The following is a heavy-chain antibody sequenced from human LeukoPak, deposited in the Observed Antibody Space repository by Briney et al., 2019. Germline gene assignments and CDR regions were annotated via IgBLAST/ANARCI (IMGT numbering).Heavy chain of an antibody. CDR1: GASISSSTYY. D-gene: IGHD2-2*01. V-gene: IGHV4-39*07. Sequence: KPSETLSLTCSVSGASISSSTYYWGWIRQPPGKGLEWIGEINHSGSTNYNPSLKSRVTISVDTSKNQFSLKLSSVTAADTAVYYCARGRNCSSTSCYAGWFDPWGQGTLVTVSS. CDR2: INHSGST. J-gene: IGHJ5*02. CDR3: ARGRNCSSTSCYAGWFDP.